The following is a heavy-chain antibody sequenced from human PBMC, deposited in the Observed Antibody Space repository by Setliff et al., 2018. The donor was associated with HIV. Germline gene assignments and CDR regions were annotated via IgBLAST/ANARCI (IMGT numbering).Heavy chain of an antibody. CDR1: GYTFTSYG. V-gene: IGHV1-69*04. J-gene: IGHJ5*01. CDR3: ARHYHDSTGYYRPPFDF. CDR2: IIPILGIA. D-gene: IGHD3-22*01. Sequence: SVKVSCKASGYTFTSYGISWVRQAPGQGLEWMGRIIPILGIANYAQKFQGRVTITADKSTSTAYMELSSLRSEDTAVYYCARHYHDSTGYYRPPFDFWGQGTLVTVSS.